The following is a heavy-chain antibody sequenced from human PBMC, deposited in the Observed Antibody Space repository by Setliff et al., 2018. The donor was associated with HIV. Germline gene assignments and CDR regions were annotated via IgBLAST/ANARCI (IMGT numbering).Heavy chain of an antibody. CDR3: ANRWWEGDAFDI. J-gene: IGHJ3*02. CDR1: GGSFSGYC. CDR2: IQHSGRI. Sequence: SETLSLTCAVYGGSFSGYCWSWIRQPPGKGLEWIGEIQHSGRINYNPSLRSRVTTSVDPSRNQVSLKLSSVTAADTAVYYCANRWWEGDAFDIWGRGTMVTVSS. V-gene: IGHV4-34*01. D-gene: IGHD1-26*01.